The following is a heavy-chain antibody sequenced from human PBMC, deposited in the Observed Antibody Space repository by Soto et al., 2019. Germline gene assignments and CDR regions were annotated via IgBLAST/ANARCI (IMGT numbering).Heavy chain of an antibody. CDR3: ARDSPIGSTFSGYDAIDA. D-gene: IGHD5-12*01. J-gene: IGHJ5*02. V-gene: IGHV1-69*08. Sequence: QVQLVQSGAEVKKPGSSVKVSCKASGGTFSTSTFTWVRQAPGQGLELMGRTIPLLNVADYSQDLQGILTITADRSTRTTYMELSSLTSKDTAVYYCARDSPIGSTFSGYDAIDAWGQGTLVTVSS. CDR1: GGTFSTST. CDR2: TIPLLNVA.